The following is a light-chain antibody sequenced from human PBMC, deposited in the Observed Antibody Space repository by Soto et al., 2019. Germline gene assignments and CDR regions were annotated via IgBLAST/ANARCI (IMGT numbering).Light chain of an antibody. CDR1: QGVSDS. J-gene: IGKJ5*01. CDR2: VTS. V-gene: IGKV1-12*01. CDR3: QQGHNWPLT. Sequence: DIQMTQSPSSVSASVGARVTITCRATQGVSDSLAWYQQKPGKAPKLLISVTSRLQSGVPSRFSGSASGTDFTLTIDRLQPEDLATYYCQQGHNWPLTFGQGTRLE.